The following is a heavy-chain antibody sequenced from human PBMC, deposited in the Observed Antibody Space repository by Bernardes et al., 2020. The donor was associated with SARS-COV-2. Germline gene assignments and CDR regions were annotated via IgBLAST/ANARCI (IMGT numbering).Heavy chain of an antibody. CDR1: GYTFSSYD. J-gene: IGHJ6*02. V-gene: IGHV1-18*01. D-gene: IGHD3-16*01. CDR2: ISPYNGDR. CDR3: ARAPFLGGRLGRRPLDSYYYAVDI. Sequence: ASVKVSCEASGYTFSSYDLIWVRQAPGQGLEWMGWISPYNGDRKYAQRVQGRVTMTTDTSTSIAYMELRNLRNDDTAVYFCARAPFLGGRLGRRPLDSYYYAVDIWGQGATVTVS.